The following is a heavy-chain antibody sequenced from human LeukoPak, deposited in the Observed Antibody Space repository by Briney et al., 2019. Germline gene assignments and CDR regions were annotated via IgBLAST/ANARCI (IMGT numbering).Heavy chain of an antibody. Sequence: PSETLSLTCTVSGDSISSYYWSWIRQPPGKGLEWIGYIYYSGNVDYNPSLKSRITISLDTSKNQFSLRLSSVTAADTAMYYCARDWYYDDVWGSYRRGVLDIWGPGTLVTVSS. CDR1: GDSISSYY. CDR2: IYYSGNV. D-gene: IGHD3-16*02. CDR3: ARDWYYDDVWGSYRRGVLDI. V-gene: IGHV4-59*01. J-gene: IGHJ3*02.